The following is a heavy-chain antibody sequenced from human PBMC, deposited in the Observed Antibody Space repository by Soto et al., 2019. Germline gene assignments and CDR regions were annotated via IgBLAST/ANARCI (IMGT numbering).Heavy chain of an antibody. V-gene: IGHV2-26*01. CDR1: GFSLSNARMG. D-gene: IGHD2-21*02. Sequence: SGPTLVNPTETLTLTCTVSGFSLSNARMGVSWIRQPPGKALEWLAHIFSNDEKSYSTSLKSRLTISKDTSKSQVVLTMTNMDPVDTATYYCARIRRAYCGGDCYLAPDYWGQGTLVTVPQ. CDR2: IFSNDEK. CDR3: ARIRRAYCGGDCYLAPDY. J-gene: IGHJ4*02.